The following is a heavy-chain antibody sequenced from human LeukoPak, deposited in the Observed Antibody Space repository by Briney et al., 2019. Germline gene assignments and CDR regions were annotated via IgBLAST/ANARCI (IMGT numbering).Heavy chain of an antibody. CDR1: GFTFSSYA. CDR3: AKNSGWYYFYSMDV. J-gene: IGHJ6*02. D-gene: IGHD6-19*01. Sequence: GGSLRLSCAASGFTFSSYAMSWVRQAPGKGLEWVSGISGSGDNTYYADSVKGRFTISRDNSKNTVYLQMNSLRVEDTAIYFCAKNSGWYYFYSMDVWGQGTTVTVSS. CDR2: ISGSGDNT. V-gene: IGHV3-23*01.